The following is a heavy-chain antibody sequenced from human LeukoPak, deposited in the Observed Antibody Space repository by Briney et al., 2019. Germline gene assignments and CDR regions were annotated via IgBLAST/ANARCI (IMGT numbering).Heavy chain of an antibody. CDR3: ARVFSSGYYYDY. CDR2: IIPIFGTA. CDR1: GGTFSSYA. J-gene: IGHJ4*02. V-gene: IGHV1-69*13. D-gene: IGHD3-22*01. Sequence: SVKVSCKASGGTFSSYAISWVRQAPGQGLEWMGGIIPIFGTANYAQKFQGRVTITADESTSTAYMEPSSLRSEDTAVYYCARVFSSGYYYDYWGQGTLVTVSS.